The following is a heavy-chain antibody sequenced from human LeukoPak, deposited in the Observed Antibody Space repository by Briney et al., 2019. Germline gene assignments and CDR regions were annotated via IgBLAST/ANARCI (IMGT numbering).Heavy chain of an antibody. Sequence: SETLSLTCTVSGGSISSSSYYWGWIRQPPGKGLEWIGSIYYSGSTYYNPSLKSRVTISVDTSKNQFSLKLSSVTAADTAVYYCARGLHWNGFFDYWGQGTLVTVSS. CDR1: GGSISSSSYY. J-gene: IGHJ4*02. V-gene: IGHV4-39*07. D-gene: IGHD3-3*01. CDR2: IYYSGST. CDR3: ARGLHWNGFFDY.